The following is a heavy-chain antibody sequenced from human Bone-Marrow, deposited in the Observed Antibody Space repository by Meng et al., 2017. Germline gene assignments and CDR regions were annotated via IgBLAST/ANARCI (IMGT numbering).Heavy chain of an antibody. Sequence: QVQLQESGSGLGKPSETLSLTCTVSGGSISTYYWSWIRQSPEKGLEWIGYINYSGRTNYIPSLRSRATISVDPSKNQFSLNLRSVTAADTAVYYCARGPSHGGSYSDYWGQGTLVTVSS. J-gene: IGHJ4*02. V-gene: IGHV4-59*01. CDR3: ARGPSHGGSYSDY. D-gene: IGHD2-21*02. CDR2: INYSGRT. CDR1: GGSISTYY.